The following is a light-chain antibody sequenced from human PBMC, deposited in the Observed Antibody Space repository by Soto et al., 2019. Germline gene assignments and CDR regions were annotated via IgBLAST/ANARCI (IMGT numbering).Light chain of an antibody. J-gene: IGKJ1*01. Sequence: ESVLTQSPGTLSLSPGERATLSCRASQSVSSSYLAWYQQQPGQAPRLLIYGASSRATGIPDRFSGSGSGTDFTLTISRLETEDFAVYYCQHYGTSPTFGQGTKVEIK. CDR2: GAS. CDR3: QHYGTSPT. CDR1: QSVSSSY. V-gene: IGKV3-20*01.